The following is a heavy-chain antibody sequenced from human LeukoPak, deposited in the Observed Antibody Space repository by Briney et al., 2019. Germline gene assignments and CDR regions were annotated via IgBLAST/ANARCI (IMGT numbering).Heavy chain of an antibody. J-gene: IGHJ4*02. Sequence: ASETLSLTCTVSGGSISSGSYYWSWIRQPAGNGLERIGRIYTSGSTNYNPSLKSRVTVSVDRSKNQFSLKLTSVTAADTAVYYCALFEVVVGSTQDFWGQGTLVTVSS. CDR2: IYTSGST. CDR1: GGSISSGSYY. V-gene: IGHV4-61*02. D-gene: IGHD2-15*01. CDR3: ALFEVVVGSTQDF.